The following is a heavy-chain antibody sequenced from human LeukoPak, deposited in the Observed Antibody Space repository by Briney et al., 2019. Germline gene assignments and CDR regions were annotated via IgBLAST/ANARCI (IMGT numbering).Heavy chain of an antibody. Sequence: GASVKVSCKASGGTFSSYATSWVRQAPGQGLEWMGGIIPIFGTANYAQKFQGRVTITVDESTSTAYMELSSLRSEDTAVYYCARHVVDYDSSGYFDYWGQGTLVTVSS. CDR3: ARHVVDYDSSGYFDY. D-gene: IGHD3-22*01. CDR2: IIPIFGTA. CDR1: GGTFSSYA. J-gene: IGHJ4*02. V-gene: IGHV1-69*13.